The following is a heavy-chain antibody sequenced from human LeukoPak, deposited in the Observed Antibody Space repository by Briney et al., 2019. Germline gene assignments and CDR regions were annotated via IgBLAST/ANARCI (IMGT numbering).Heavy chain of an antibody. CDR3: ARDSLEGFDY. CDR1: GFTVSSNE. D-gene: IGHD1-1*01. Sequence: GGSLRLSCAASGFTVSSNEMSWVRQAPGKGLEWVSSISSSSSYIYYADSVKGRFTISRDNAKNSLYLQMNSLRAEDTAVYYCARDSLEGFDYWGQGTLVTVSS. CDR2: ISSSSSYI. J-gene: IGHJ4*02. V-gene: IGHV3-21*01.